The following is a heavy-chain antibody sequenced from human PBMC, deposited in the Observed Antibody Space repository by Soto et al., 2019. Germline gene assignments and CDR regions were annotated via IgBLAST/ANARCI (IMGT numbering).Heavy chain of an antibody. CDR1: GGSFSGYY. Sequence: QVQLQQWGAGLLKPSETLSLTCAVYGGSFSGYYWSWIRQPPGKGLEWIGEINHYGSTNYNPSLKSRVPISGDTSKNQFSLKLSSVTAADTAVYYCARGCSSTSCYAGLDYWGQGTLVTVSS. CDR2: INHYGST. J-gene: IGHJ4*02. CDR3: ARGCSSTSCYAGLDY. D-gene: IGHD2-2*01. V-gene: IGHV4-34*01.